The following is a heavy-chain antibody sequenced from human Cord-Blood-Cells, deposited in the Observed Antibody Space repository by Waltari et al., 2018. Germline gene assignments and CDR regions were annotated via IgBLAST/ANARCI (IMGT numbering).Heavy chain of an antibody. V-gene: IGHV4-39*01. CDR2: IYYSGTT. CDR3: ARQVWYGSGSYYNWFDP. Sequence: QLQLQESGPGLVKPSETLSLTCTVSGGSISSSSYYWGWIRQPPGKGLEGVGSIYYSGTTSYNPSLRSRVTIAVDTSKNQFSLKLSSVTAADTAVYYCARQVWYGSGSYYNWFDPWGQGTLVTVSS. CDR1: GGSISSSSYY. J-gene: IGHJ5*02. D-gene: IGHD3-10*01.